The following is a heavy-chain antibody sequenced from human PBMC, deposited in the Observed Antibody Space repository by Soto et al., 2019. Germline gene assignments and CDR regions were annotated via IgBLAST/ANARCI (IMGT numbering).Heavy chain of an antibody. V-gene: IGHV3-30*18. CDR3: AKDLQSYGDYDYYCYGVDV. Sequence: QVQLVESGGGEVQPGRSLTISCAASGFTFSTYGMHWVRQTPGKGLEWVAVISYDGTNKFYSDSVKGRFTISRDNFKNTLTLQMNSLRAEDTAVYSCAKDLQSYGDYDYYCYGVDVGGLGTRVTVSS. CDR2: ISYDGTNK. J-gene: IGHJ6*02. CDR1: GFTFSTYG. D-gene: IGHD4-17*01.